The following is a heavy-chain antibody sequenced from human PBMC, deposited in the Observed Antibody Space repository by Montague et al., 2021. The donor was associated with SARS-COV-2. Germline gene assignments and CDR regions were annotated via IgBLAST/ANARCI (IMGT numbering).Heavy chain of an antibody. CDR2: IYYSGST. Sequence: SETLSLTCTVSGDSISSSSSYYWGWIRQPPGKGLEWIGNIYYSGSTYYNPSLQSRGTISVDTSKNHLSLRLSSMTAADTAVYFRARGMIRGVTTPFDYWGQGSQVTVSS. J-gene: IGHJ4*02. V-gene: IGHV4-39*02. D-gene: IGHD3-10*01. CDR3: ARGMIRGVTTPFDY. CDR1: GDSISSSSSYY.